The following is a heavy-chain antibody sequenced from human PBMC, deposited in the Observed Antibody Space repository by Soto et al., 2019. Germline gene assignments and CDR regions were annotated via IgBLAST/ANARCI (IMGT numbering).Heavy chain of an antibody. CDR1: GGTFSSYA. CDR2: MNPNSGNT. V-gene: IGHV1-8*02. J-gene: IGHJ4*02. Sequence: GASVKVSCKASGGTFSSYAISWVRQAPGQGLEWMGWMNPNSGNTGYAQKFQGRVTMTRNTSISTAYMELSSLRSEDTAVYYCARFYSSSWLFDYWGQGTLVTVSS. CDR3: ARFYSSSWLFDY. D-gene: IGHD6-13*01.